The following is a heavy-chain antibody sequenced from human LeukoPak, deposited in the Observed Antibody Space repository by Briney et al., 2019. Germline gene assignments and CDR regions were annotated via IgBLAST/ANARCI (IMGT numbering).Heavy chain of an antibody. Sequence: GGSLRLSCAASGFTFSRYWMNWVRQAPGKGLEWVAKIKQDESEKYYVDSAKGRFTISRDNAKNSLYLQMNSLRAEDTAVYYCARDGSRGGDNDNWGQGTLVTVSS. J-gene: IGHJ4*02. D-gene: IGHD4-17*01. CDR1: GFTFSRYW. CDR3: ARDGSRGGDNDN. V-gene: IGHV3-7*03. CDR2: IKQDESEK.